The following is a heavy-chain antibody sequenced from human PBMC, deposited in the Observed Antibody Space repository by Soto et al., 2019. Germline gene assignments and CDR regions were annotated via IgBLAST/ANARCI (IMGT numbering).Heavy chain of an antibody. CDR2: IYSDGST. CDR3: ATERGPTYYFDY. CDR1: GFTVSSKD. V-gene: IGHV3-53*01. J-gene: IGHJ4*02. D-gene: IGHD2-21*01. Sequence: GGSLRLSCAASGFTVSSKDMSWVRQAPGKGLEWVSVIYSDGSTYYADSVKGRFTISRDNSKNTLYLQMNSLRAEDTAVYYCATERGPTYYFDYWGQGTLVTV.